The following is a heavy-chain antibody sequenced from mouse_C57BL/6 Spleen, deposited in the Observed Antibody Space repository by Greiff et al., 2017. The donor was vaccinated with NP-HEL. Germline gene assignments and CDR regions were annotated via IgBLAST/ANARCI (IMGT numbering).Heavy chain of an antibody. CDR1: GYTFTSYW. CDR2: INPSNGGT. Sequence: QVQLQQPGTELVKPGASVKLSCKASGYTFTSYWMHWVKQRPGQGLEWIGNINPSNGGTNYNEKFKSKATLTVDKSSSTAYMQPSSLTSEDSAVYYCARSGSLGVMITTVVDWFAYWGQGTLVTVSA. J-gene: IGHJ3*01. D-gene: IGHD1-1*01. CDR3: ARSGSLGVMITTVVDWFAY. V-gene: IGHV1-53*01.